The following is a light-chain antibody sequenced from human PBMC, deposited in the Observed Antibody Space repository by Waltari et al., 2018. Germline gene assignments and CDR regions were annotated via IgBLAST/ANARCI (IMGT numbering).Light chain of an antibody. V-gene: IGLV2-14*03. Sequence: QSALTHPAPVSGSPGQSITISCTGTSNAVGGFNYVSWYQQHPAKAPKLMIYDVSNRPSGVSNRFSGSKSGNTASLTISGLQAEDEGNYYCSSYTSSTLVVFGGGTNLTVL. CDR1: SNAVGGFNY. CDR2: DVS. CDR3: SSYTSSTLVV. J-gene: IGLJ2*01.